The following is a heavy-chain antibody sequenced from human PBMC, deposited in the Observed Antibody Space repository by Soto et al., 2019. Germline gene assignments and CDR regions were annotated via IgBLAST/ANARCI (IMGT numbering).Heavy chain of an antibody. CDR1: GFTFSSYS. D-gene: IGHD1-26*01. V-gene: IGHV3-21*04. J-gene: IGHJ6*02. CDR3: AGDWEPYYYCGMDV. Sequence: PGGSLRLSCAASGFTFSSYSMNWVRQAPGKGLEWVSSISSSSSYIYYADSVKARFTISRDNAKNSLYLNMNSLRAEEKAVYYRAGDWEPYYYCGMDVWGQGTTVTVSS. CDR2: ISSSSSYI.